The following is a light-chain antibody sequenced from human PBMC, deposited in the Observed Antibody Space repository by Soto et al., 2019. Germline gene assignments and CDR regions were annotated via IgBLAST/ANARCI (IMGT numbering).Light chain of an antibody. J-gene: IGKJ3*01. CDR1: RGVRSD. CDR3: QKLNGDPPFT. V-gene: IGKV1-17*01. CDR2: GAA. Sequence: IQMTQSPSSLSASVGDTVTISCRASRGVRSDVAWYQQRPGSVPKVLIYGAATLQSGVPPRFSGSGSGTEFTLTISSLQPEDFATYFCQKLNGDPPFTFGPGTTVEIK.